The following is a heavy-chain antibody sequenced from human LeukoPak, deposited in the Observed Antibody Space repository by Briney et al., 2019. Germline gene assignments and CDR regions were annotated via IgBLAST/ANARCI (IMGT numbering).Heavy chain of an antibody. Sequence: GGSLRLSCAASGFTLSSYSMNWVRQAPGKGLEWVSSISSSSSYIYYADSVKGRFTISRDNAKNSLYLQMNSLRPEDTAVYYCARGDYGYSRSPSLDYWGQGTLVTVSS. V-gene: IGHV3-21*01. CDR1: GFTLSSYS. D-gene: IGHD6-13*01. CDR2: ISSSSSYI. CDR3: ARGDYGYSRSPSLDY. J-gene: IGHJ4*02.